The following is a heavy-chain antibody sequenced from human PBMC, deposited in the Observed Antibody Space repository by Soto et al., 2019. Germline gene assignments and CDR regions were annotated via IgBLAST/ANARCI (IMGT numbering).Heavy chain of an antibody. J-gene: IGHJ6*02. V-gene: IGHV1-18*01. CDR1: GYTFTSYG. Sequence: ASVKVSCKASGYTFTSYGISWVRQAPGQGLEWMGWISAYNGNTNYAQKLQGRVTMITDTSTSTAYMELRSLRSDDTAVYYCARDDSTHLRRFYYYGMDVWGQGTTVTVSS. CDR2: ISAYNGNT. D-gene: IGHD3-3*01. CDR3: ARDDSTHLRRFYYYGMDV.